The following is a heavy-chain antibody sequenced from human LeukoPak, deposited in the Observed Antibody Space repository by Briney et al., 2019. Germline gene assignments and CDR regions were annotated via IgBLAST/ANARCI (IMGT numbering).Heavy chain of an antibody. CDR3: ASIPLKGSESSGYFYHEFDH. CDR2: XXISATKM. D-gene: IGHD3-22*01. V-gene: IGHV3-11*01. J-gene: IGHJ4*02. Sequence: XXXAAXXFTFXDXXMSWIRXAPGXXLXXXXXXXISATKMIYADSVKGRFTISRDNAKNSLYLQMDSLRGEDTAIYFCASIPLKGSESSGYFYHEFDHWGQGALVTVSS. CDR1: XFTFXDXX.